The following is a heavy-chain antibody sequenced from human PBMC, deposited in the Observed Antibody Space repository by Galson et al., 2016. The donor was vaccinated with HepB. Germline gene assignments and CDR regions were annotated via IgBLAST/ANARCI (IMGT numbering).Heavy chain of an antibody. J-gene: IGHJ4*02. D-gene: IGHD1-1*01. CDR1: GYTFTPYD. Sequence: SVKVSCKASGYTFTPYDIYWVRQAPGQGLEWMGWINPNNGDTMYAQNFRGRVTLTRDTSISTAYMELDSLTSDDTAVYYCARAVNRVGTGYWGQGTLVTGSS. CDR2: INPNNGDT. CDR3: ARAVNRVGTGY. V-gene: IGHV1-2*02.